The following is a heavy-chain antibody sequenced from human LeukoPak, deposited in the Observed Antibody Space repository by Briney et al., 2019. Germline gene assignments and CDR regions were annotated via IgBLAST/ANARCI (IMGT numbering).Heavy chain of an antibody. CDR2: ITSSGSSK. D-gene: IGHD5-12*01. J-gene: IGHJ4*02. V-gene: IGHV3-11*01. CDR3: ARGGGYSFGPTELDF. CDR1: GFTFTGYY. Sequence: PGGSLRLSCAASGFTFTGYYMSWIRQAARKGLEWVSYITSSGSSKNYADSVKGRFTISRDNAKNSVYLQMNGLRAEDTAVYYCARGGGYSFGPTELDFWGQGTLVTVSS.